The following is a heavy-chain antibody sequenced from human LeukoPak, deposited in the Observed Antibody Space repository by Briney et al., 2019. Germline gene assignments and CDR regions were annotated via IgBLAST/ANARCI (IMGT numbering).Heavy chain of an antibody. V-gene: IGHV4-4*07. D-gene: IGHD5-12*01. CDR1: GGSTNTYC. Sequence: SETLSLTCTVSGGSTNTYCWSWIRQPAEKGLEWIGRIYPSGSTYYNPSLKSRVTISIDKSKNQFSLRLTSVSAAETAVYYCARDRSGYSEYYFDYWGQGSLVTVSS. CDR2: IYPSGST. J-gene: IGHJ4*02. CDR3: ARDRSGYSEYYFDY.